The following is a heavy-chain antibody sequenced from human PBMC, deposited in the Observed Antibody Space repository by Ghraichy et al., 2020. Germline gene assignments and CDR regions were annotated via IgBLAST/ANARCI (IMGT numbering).Heavy chain of an antibody. CDR3: ARDRVRFLEWLPRNYYYYYGMDV. CDR1: GFTFSSYW. J-gene: IGHJ6*02. V-gene: IGHV3-7*01. Sequence: GGSLRLSCAASGFTFSSYWMSWVRQAPGKGLEWVANIKQDGSEKYYVDSVKGRFTISRDNAKNSLYLQMNSLRAEDTAVYYCARDRVRFLEWLPRNYYYYYGMDVWGQGTTVTVSS. CDR2: IKQDGSEK. D-gene: IGHD3-3*01.